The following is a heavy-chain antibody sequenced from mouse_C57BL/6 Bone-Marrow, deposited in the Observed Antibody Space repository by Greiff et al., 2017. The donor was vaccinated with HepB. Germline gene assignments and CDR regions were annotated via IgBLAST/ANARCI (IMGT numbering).Heavy chain of an antibody. D-gene: IGHD1-1*02. CDR1: GYTFTSYT. V-gene: IGHV1-4*01. J-gene: IGHJ3*01. Sequence: QVQLQQSGAELARPGASVKMSCKASGYTFTSYTMHWVKQRPGQGLEWIGYINPSSGYTKYNQKFKDKATLTADKSSSTAYRQLSSLTSADSAVYYCERYGGEGFAYWGQGTLVTVSA. CDR3: ERYGGEGFAY. CDR2: INPSSGYT.